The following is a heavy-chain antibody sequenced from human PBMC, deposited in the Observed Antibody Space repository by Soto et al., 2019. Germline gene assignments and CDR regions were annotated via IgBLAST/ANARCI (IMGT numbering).Heavy chain of an antibody. Sequence: GGSLRLSCAASGFTFSSYAMHWVRQAPGKGLEWVAVISYDGSNKYYADSVKGRFTISRDNSKNTLYLQMNSLRAEDTAVYYCARDWGSYDSSGYYYPGYFDYWGQGTLVTVSS. J-gene: IGHJ4*02. D-gene: IGHD3-22*01. CDR2: ISYDGSNK. V-gene: IGHV3-30-3*01. CDR3: ARDWGSYDSSGYYYPGYFDY. CDR1: GFTFSSYA.